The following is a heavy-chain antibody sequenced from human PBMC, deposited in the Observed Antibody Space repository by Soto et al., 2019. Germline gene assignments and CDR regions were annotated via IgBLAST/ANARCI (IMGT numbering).Heavy chain of an antibody. CDR2: IYSGGST. CDR1: GFSASSNY. D-gene: IGHD5-12*01. Sequence: GGSLRLSCSASGFSASSNYMSWVRQAPGKGLEWVSVIYSGGSTYYADSVKGRFTISRDNSKNTLYLQMNSLRAEDTAVYYCAIAYGGSDFPAFDYWGLGIRVTVSS. CDR3: AIAYGGSDFPAFDY. V-gene: IGHV3-66*01. J-gene: IGHJ4*02.